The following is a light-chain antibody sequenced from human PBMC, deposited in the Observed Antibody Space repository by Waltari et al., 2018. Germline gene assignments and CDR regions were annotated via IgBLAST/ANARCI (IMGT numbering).Light chain of an antibody. CDR1: GSDLGGYAY. CDR3: SSYTSSGVV. Sequence: SALTHPPPVSGSPGHALHISCSGTGSDLGGYAYVSWYQQYPGKAPRLIIYDVYNRPSGVSNRFSGSKSDNTASLTISGLQAEDESVYYCSSYTSSGVVFGGGTKLTVL. V-gene: IGLV2-14*01. J-gene: IGLJ2*01. CDR2: DVY.